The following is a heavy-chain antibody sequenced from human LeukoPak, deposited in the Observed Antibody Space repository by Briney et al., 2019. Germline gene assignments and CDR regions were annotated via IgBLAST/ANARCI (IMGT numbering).Heavy chain of an antibody. CDR1: EGTFGAYS. CDR2: INPIFNIL. V-gene: IGHV1-69*13. D-gene: IGHD3-10*01. CDR3: AAGRRLGELFFDY. Sequence: SVKVSCKASEGTFGAYSLDWVRQAPGQGLEWLGGINPIFNILNYAQKFRGRVTITADESTNTAYMDLSSLKYDDTAVYYCAAGRRLGELFFDYWGQGALVIVSS. J-gene: IGHJ4*02.